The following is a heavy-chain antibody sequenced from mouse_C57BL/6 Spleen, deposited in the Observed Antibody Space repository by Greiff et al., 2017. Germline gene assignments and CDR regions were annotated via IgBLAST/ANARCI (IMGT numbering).Heavy chain of an antibody. D-gene: IGHD1-1*01. CDR1: GYTFTSYG. V-gene: IGHV1-58*01. Sequence: EVQLQESGAELVRPGSSVKMSCKTSGYTFTSYGINWVKQRPGQGLEWIGYIYIGNGYTEYNEKFKGKATLTSDTSSSTAYMPLSSLTSEDSAIYFCASPIYYYGSSTGGNYAMDYWGQGTSVTVSS. CDR2: IYIGNGYT. CDR3: ASPIYYYGSSTGGNYAMDY. J-gene: IGHJ4*01.